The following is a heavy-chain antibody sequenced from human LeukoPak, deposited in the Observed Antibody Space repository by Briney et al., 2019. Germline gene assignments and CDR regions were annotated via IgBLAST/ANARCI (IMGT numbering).Heavy chain of an antibody. V-gene: IGHV4-39*01. CDR2: IYYSGST. Sequence: PSETLSLTCTASGGSISSSTYYWDWIRQPPGKGLEWIGSIYYSGSTYYNPSLKSRVTISVDTSKNQFSLKLTSVTAADTAVYYCARVYGTISLWYFDLWGRGTLVTVSS. CDR3: ARVYGTISLWYFDL. D-gene: IGHD4-17*01. J-gene: IGHJ2*01. CDR1: GGSISSSTYY.